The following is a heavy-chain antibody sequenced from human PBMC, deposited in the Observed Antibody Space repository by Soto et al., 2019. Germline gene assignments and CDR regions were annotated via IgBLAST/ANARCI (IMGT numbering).Heavy chain of an antibody. CDR2: ILVSDST. CDR3: AKATATTGGAFDI. J-gene: IGHJ3*02. D-gene: IGHD1-7*01. V-gene: IGHV3-23*01. CDR1: GFICSSYD. Sequence: GGSLRLSCAASGFICSSYDMSWVRQAPGKGLEWVSTILVSDSTHYEDSVRGRFTISRDRSKNTVCLQMNSLTAGDTAVYYCAKATATTGGAFDICGQGTMVTVSS.